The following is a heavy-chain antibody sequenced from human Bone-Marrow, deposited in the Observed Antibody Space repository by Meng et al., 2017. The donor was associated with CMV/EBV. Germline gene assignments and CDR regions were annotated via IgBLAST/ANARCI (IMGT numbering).Heavy chain of an antibody. CDR2: INHSGST. Sequence: SETLSLTCAVYGGSFSDYYWTWIRQPPGKGLEWIGEINHSGSTNYNPSLKSRVTISVDTSKNQFSLKLSSVTAADTAVYYCARGHEHYGMDVWGQGTTVTVSS. CDR3: ARGHEHYGMDV. J-gene: IGHJ6*02. CDR1: GGSFSDYY. V-gene: IGHV4-34*01.